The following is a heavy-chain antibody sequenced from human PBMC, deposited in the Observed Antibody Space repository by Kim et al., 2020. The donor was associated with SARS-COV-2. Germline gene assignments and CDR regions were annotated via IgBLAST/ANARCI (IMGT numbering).Heavy chain of an antibody. CDR2: KKGDGSED. J-gene: IGHJ4*02. Sequence: GGSLRLSCVASGYNFRNYWMSWVRQAPGKVLEWVAMKKGDGSEDHYVDSVKGRFTMSRDTARNSLSLQMNSLRTEDTAIYYCAALDSAQAPGGIWGQGTQVTVSS. CDR3: AALDSAQAPGGI. CDR1: GYNFRNYW. V-gene: IGHV3-7*01. D-gene: IGHD3-10*01.